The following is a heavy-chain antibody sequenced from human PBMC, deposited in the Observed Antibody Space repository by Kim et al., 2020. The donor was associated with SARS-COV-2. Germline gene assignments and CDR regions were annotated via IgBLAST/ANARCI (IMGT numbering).Heavy chain of an antibody. CDR2: ISSRSTAV. D-gene: IGHD6-6*01. V-gene: IGHV3-48*01. CDR3: ARDMAATEYSSSWY. J-gene: IGHJ2*01. Sequence: GGSLRLSCAASGFTFGNYNFNWVRQAPGKGLEWISFISSRSTAVYYAGSVKGRFTVSRDNAKNLLSLQMNSLRGEDTAVYFCARDMAATEYSSSWY. CDR1: GFTFGNYN.